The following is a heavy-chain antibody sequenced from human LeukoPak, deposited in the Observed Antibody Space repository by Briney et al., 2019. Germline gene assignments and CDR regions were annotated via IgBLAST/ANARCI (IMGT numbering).Heavy chain of an antibody. V-gene: IGHV4-34*01. Sequence: PSETLSLTCAVYGGSFSGYYWSWIRQPPGKGLGWIGEINHSGSTNYNPSLESRVTISVDTSKNQFSLKLSSVTAADTAVYYCARGGYYGSGSYYPPVDAFDIWGQGTMVTVSS. CDR3: ARGGYYGSGSYYPPVDAFDI. CDR1: GGSFSGYY. CDR2: INHSGST. D-gene: IGHD3-10*01. J-gene: IGHJ3*02.